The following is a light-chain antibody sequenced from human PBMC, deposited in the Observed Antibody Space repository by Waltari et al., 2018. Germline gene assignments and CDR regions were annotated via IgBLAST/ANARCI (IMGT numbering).Light chain of an antibody. CDR1: RSDVGGYNW. Sequence: QSALTQPPSASGSPGQSVTISCTGTRSDVGGYNWVSWYQQYPGKAPKLLIYAVTKRPSGVPDRVSGSKSGNTASLTVSGLQPEDEADYYCSSYAGSYRVFGTGTKVAVL. J-gene: IGLJ1*01. CDR2: AVT. V-gene: IGLV2-8*01. CDR3: SSYAGSYRV.